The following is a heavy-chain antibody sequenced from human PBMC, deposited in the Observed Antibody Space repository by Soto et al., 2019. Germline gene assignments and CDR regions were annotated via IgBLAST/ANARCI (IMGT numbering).Heavy chain of an antibody. CDR3: AAGSQYSSSWYLGSGMDV. V-gene: IGHV1-58*01. CDR2: IVVGSDNT. Sequence: QMELVQSGPEGRKPGTSVKVSCKASGFIFSKSALQWVRQARGQRLEWIGWIVVGSDNTNYAQKFQERVTITRDMSTSTAYMELSSLRSDDSAVYYCAAGSQYSSSWYLGSGMDVWGQGTTVTVS. CDR1: GFIFSKSA. J-gene: IGHJ6*02. D-gene: IGHD6-13*01.